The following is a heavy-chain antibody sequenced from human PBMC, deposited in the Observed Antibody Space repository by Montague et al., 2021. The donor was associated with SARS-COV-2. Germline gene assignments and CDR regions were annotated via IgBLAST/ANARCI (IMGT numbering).Heavy chain of an antibody. CDR2: IEWDGDD. CDR1: GFSLTTRGLC. Sequence: PALVKPTQTLTLTCTLSGFSLTTRGLCVNWIRQPPGKALERLAHIEWDGDDYYSTSLKTRLTISKDTSKNQVVLTMTNMDPVDTATYYCARTRAYYYDSSGYSYCFDYWGQGTLVTVSS. CDR3: ARTRAYYYDSSGYSYCFDY. J-gene: IGHJ4*02. V-gene: IGHV2-70*01. D-gene: IGHD3-22*01.